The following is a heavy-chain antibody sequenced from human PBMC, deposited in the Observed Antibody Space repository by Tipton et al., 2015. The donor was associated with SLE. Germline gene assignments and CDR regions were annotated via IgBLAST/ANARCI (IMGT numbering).Heavy chain of an antibody. CDR2: IKQDGSEK. CDR3: ARDRDYGDTGGFDY. Sequence: GSLRLSCAASGFTFSSYWMSWVRQAPGKGLEGVANIKQDGSEKYYVDSVKGRFTISRDNAKNSLYLQMNSLRAEDTAVYYCARDRDYGDTGGFDYWGQGTLVTVSS. V-gene: IGHV3-7*01. D-gene: IGHD4-17*01. J-gene: IGHJ4*02. CDR1: GFTFSSYW.